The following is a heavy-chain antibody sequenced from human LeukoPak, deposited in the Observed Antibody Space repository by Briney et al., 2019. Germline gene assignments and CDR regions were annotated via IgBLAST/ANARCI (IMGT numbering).Heavy chain of an antibody. CDR1: GDSVSSNSAA. J-gene: IGHJ4*02. Sequence: SQTLSLTCAISGDSVSSNSAAWNWVRQSPSRGLEWLGRTYYRSKWFNDYSISVKSRITVNPDTSKNQFSLQLTSVTPEDTAVHYCARDGGLGLDYFDYWGQGTLVTVSS. V-gene: IGHV6-1*01. CDR2: TYYRSKWFN. CDR3: ARDGGLGLDYFDY. D-gene: IGHD3-16*01.